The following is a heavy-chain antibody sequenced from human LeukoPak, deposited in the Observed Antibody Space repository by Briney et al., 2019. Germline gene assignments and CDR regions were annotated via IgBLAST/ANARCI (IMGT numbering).Heavy chain of an antibody. J-gene: IGHJ3*02. CDR1: GGSFSGYY. D-gene: IGHD2-15*01. V-gene: IGHV4-59*08. CDR2: IYYSGST. Sequence: SETLSLTCAVYGGSFSGYYWSWIRQPPGKGLEWIGYIYYSGSTNYNPSLKSRVTISVDTSKNQFSLKLSSVTAADTAVYYCARQAVEDAFDIWGQGTMVTVSS. CDR3: ARQAVEDAFDI.